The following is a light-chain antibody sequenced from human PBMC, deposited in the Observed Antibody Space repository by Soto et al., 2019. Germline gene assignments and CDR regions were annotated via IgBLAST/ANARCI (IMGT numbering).Light chain of an antibody. CDR2: DDS. Sequence: DIQMTQSPATVSASVGDRVIITCRASQSISPWLAWYQQKPGRAPKLLIYDDSNLQSGVPSRFSGSGSGTEFTLTLSNLQPDDFATYYCHQYKNYSPLTFGGGTRVDNK. J-gene: IGKJ4*01. V-gene: IGKV1-5*01. CDR1: QSISPW. CDR3: HQYKNYSPLT.